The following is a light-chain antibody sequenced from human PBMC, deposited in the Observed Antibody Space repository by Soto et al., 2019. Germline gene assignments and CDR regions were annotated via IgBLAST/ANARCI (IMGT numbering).Light chain of an antibody. CDR1: QSLLHTNGYTY. CDR2: LGS. J-gene: IGKJ1*01. Sequence: DIVMTQSPLSLPVTPGEPASISCRSSQSLLHTNGYTYLAWYLQKPGQSPQLLIYLGSNRASGVPVSYTVSGSGTDFTLKISRVESADVAVYYYMLALPTPWTFGQGTNVEIK. V-gene: IGKV2-28*01. CDR3: MLALPTPWT.